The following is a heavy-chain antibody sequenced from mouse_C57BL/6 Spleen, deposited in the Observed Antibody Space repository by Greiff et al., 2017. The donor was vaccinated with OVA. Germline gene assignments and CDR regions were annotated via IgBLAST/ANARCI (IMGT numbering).Heavy chain of an antibody. J-gene: IGHJ4*01. Sequence: EVQLVESGPGMVKPSQSLSLTCTVTGYSITSGYDWHWIRHFPGNKLEWMGYISYSGSTNYNPSLKSRISITHDTSKNHFFLKLNSVTTEDTATYYCARGGWDSAMDYWGQGTSVTVSS. CDR1: GYSITSGYD. CDR3: ARGGWDSAMDY. CDR2: ISYSGST. V-gene: IGHV3-1*01. D-gene: IGHD3-3*01.